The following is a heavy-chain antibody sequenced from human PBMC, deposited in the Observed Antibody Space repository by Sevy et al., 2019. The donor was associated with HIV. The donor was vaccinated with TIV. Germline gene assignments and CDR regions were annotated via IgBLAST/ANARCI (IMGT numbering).Heavy chain of an antibody. V-gene: IGHV3-49*03. CDR3: SRVLGWAAPEQLYY. CDR1: GFTFGDCA. Sequence: GGSLRLSCAASGFTFGDCAMSWFRQAPGKGLEWVGCIRSRSYGGTTEYAASVKGRFIISRDDSKSMAYLQMNSLKTEDTAVYSCSRVLGWAAPEQLYYWGQGTLVTVSS. J-gene: IGHJ4*02. D-gene: IGHD1-1*01. CDR2: IRSRSYGGTT.